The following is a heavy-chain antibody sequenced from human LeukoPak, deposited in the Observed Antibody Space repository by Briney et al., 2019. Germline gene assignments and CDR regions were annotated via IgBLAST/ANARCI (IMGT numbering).Heavy chain of an antibody. J-gene: IGHJ4*02. V-gene: IGHV1-69*04. CDR3: ARTYSYGYKPSDY. CDR2: IIPILGIA. D-gene: IGHD5-18*01. CDR1: GGTFCSYA. Sequence: SVKVSCKASGGTFCSYAISWVRQAPGQGLEWMGRIIPILGIANYAQKFQGRVTITADKSTSTAYMELGSLRSEDTAVYYCARTYSYGYKPSDYWGQGTLVTVSS.